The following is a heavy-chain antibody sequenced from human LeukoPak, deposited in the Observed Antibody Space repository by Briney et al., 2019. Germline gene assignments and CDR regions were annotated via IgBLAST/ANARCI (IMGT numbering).Heavy chain of an antibody. J-gene: IGHJ3*02. CDR1: GGSISSYY. D-gene: IGHD3-22*01. Sequence: SETLSLTCTVSGGSISSYYWSWIRQPPGKGLEWIGYIYYSGSTNYNPSLKSRVTISVDTSKNQFSLKLSSVTAADTAVYYCARGRPVHYDSSGYHRAFDIWGQGTMVTVSS. V-gene: IGHV4-59*08. CDR2: IYYSGST. CDR3: ARGRPVHYDSSGYHRAFDI.